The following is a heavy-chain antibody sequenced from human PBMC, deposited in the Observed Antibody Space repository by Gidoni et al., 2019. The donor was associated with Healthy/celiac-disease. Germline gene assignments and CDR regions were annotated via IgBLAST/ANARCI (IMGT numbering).Heavy chain of an antibody. CDR1: GFPFRSYG. V-gene: IGHV3-33*01. J-gene: IGHJ4*02. CDR2: IWYDGSNK. CDR3: ARGLSIRERAYFDY. Sequence: QVQLVESGGGVVQPGRSLRLSCAASGFPFRSYGMHWVRQAPGKGVEWVAVIWYDGSNKYYADSVKGRFTISRDNSKNTLYLQMNSLRAEDTAVYYCARGLSIRERAYFDYWGQGTLVTVSS. D-gene: IGHD1-26*01.